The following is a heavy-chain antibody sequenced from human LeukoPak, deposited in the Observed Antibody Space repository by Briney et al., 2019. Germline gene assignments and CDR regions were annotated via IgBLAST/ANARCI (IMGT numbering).Heavy chain of an antibody. CDR3: THRRSGSNFDY. D-gene: IGHD3-10*01. CDR2: IYWDDDK. J-gene: IGHJ4*02. V-gene: IGHV2-5*02. CDR1: GFSLSTSGVG. Sequence: SGPTLVKPTQTLTLTCTFSGFSLSTSGVGVGWIRQPPGKALEWLALIYWDDDKRYSPSLKSRLTITKGTSNNQEVLTMTNMDPVDTATYYCTHRRSGSNFDYWGQGTLVTVSS.